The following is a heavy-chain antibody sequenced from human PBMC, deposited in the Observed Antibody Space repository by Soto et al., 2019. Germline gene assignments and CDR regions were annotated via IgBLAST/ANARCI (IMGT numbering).Heavy chain of an antibody. CDR2: IVPMFGTA. J-gene: IGHJ5*02. Sequence: QVQLVQSGAEVKEPGSSVNVSCKTSGGTFGNTAVTWVRQAPGQGLEWIGGIVPMFGTANYAQKFQGRVTITADESTSTAYMEQSSLRSDDTAVYYCASDGDPGYSFWSGPLGGGRFDPWGQGTLVTVSS. CDR3: ASDGDPGYSFWSGPLGGGRFDP. V-gene: IGHV1-69*12. CDR1: GGTFGNTA. D-gene: IGHD3-3*01.